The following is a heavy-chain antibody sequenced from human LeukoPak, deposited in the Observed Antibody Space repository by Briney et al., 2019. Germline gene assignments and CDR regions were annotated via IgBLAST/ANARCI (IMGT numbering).Heavy chain of an antibody. V-gene: IGHV3-30*04. Sequence: PGRSLRLSCAASGFTFSTYSMHWVRQAPGKGLEWVAIISYDGSKKYYADSVKGRFTISRDNSKNTLYLQMNSLRAEDTAVFYCAKTLPPGSLDYWGQGTLVTVSS. CDR1: GFTFSTYS. J-gene: IGHJ4*02. CDR2: ISYDGSKK. CDR3: AKTLPPGSLDY.